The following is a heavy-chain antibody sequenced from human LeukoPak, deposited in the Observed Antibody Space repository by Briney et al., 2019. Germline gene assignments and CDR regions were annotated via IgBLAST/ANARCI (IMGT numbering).Heavy chain of an antibody. J-gene: IGHJ4*02. CDR2: IFSNDEK. V-gene: IGHV2-26*01. CDR3: ARYSSGWYPVGFDY. CDR1: GFSLSNARMG. D-gene: IGHD6-19*01. Sequence: KESGPVLVKPAETLTLTCTVSGFSLSNARMGVSWIRQPPGKALEWLAHIFSNDEKSYSTSLKSRLTISKDTSKSQVVLTMTNMDPVDTATYYCARYSSGWYPVGFDYWGQGTLVTVSS.